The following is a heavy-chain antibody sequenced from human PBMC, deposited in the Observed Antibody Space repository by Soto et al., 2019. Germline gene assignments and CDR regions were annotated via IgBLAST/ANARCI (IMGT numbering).Heavy chain of an antibody. V-gene: IGHV4-59*01. CDR3: AAGEASSRNLAPYYLDF. Sequence: SETLSLTCTVSGGSMRNYFWTWIRQPPGKGLEWIGYIHYSGTTSFFPSYNPSLRSRVTISEDTSKNQFSLKLMSVTTADTAVYFCAAGEASSRNLAPYYLDFWGQGTLVTVSS. D-gene: IGHD6-13*01. CDR1: GGSMRNYF. J-gene: IGHJ4*02. CDR2: IHYSGTT.